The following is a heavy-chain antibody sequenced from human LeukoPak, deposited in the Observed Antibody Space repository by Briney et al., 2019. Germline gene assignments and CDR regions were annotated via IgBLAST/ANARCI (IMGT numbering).Heavy chain of an antibody. D-gene: IGHD2-21*01. CDR1: GFTFSSYG. J-gene: IGHJ3*02. Sequence: GGSLRLSCAASGFTFSSYGMNWVRQAPGKGLEWVSSISSSSSYIYYADSVKGRFTISRDNAKNSLYLQMNSLRAEDTAVYYCARESLGGADDAFDIWGQGTMVTVSS. V-gene: IGHV3-21*01. CDR3: ARESLGGADDAFDI. CDR2: ISSSSSYI.